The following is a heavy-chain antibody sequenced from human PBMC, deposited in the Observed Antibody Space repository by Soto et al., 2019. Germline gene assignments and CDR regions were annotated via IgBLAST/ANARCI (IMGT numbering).Heavy chain of an antibody. V-gene: IGHV3-33*01. CDR2: IWNDGSNE. CDR3: ARAQTDSGGYSAS. CDR1: GFNFSSYG. J-gene: IGHJ4*02. Sequence: GGSLRLSCEASGFNFSSYGIHWVRQAPGKGLEWVAIIWNDGSNEYYADSVKGRFTISRDNSKNTVYLQVSKLRAEDTAVYFCARAQTDSGGYSASWGQGTLVTVSS. D-gene: IGHD3-22*01.